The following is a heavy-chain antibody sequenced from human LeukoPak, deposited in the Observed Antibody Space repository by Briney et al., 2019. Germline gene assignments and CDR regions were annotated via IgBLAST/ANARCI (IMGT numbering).Heavy chain of an antibody. Sequence: ASGNVSCKASGYTFTGNGITWVRQAPGQGREWMGWISAYNGNTNYAQKRQGRVTMTTDTSTSTAYTELRTLRSDERAVYYCARECQLLSDYWGQGTLVTVSS. J-gene: IGHJ4*02. CDR3: ARECQLLSDY. CDR1: GYTFTGNG. V-gene: IGHV1-18*01. D-gene: IGHD2-2*01. CDR2: ISAYNGNT.